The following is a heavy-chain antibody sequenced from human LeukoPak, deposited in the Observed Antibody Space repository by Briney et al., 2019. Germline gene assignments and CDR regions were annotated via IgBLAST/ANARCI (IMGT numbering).Heavy chain of an antibody. V-gene: IGHV4-38-2*01. CDR3: TRGRDFWSGYYQTPFDP. CDR2: IYHSGST. Sequence: SETLSLTCAVSGYSISSGYYWGWIRQPPGKGLEWIGSIYHSGSTYYNPSLKSRVTISVDTSKNQFSLKLSSVTAADTAVYYCTRGRDFWSGYYQTPFDPWGQGTLVTVSS. J-gene: IGHJ5*02. D-gene: IGHD3-3*01. CDR1: GYSISSGYY.